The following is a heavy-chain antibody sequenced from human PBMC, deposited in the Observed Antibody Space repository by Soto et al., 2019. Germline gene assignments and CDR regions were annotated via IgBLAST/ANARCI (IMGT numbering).Heavy chain of an antibody. CDR2: ISSSGSTA. J-gene: IGHJ4*02. V-gene: IGHV3-48*03. CDR3: TRAAWFPYLSFY. D-gene: IGHD3-10*01. CDR1: GFTFSRFE. Sequence: GGSLRLSCSASGFTFSRFELHWVRQAPGKGLEWISYISSSGSTAYYASSVEGRFTISRDNANNSVYLQMDSLGAEDTALYYCTRAAWFPYLSFYWGQGALVTVSS.